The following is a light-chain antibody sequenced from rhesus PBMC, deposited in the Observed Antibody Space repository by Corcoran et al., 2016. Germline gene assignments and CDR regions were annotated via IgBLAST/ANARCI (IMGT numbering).Light chain of an antibody. J-gene: IGKJ1*01. CDR2: YAF. V-gene: IGKV1S14*01. Sequence: DIQMTQSPSSLSASVGDTVTITCLASQGIRNHLACYQEKPGKAPKPLINYAFNLESGVPSRFSVSGCGTDFTLPINSLQPEDFAIYYLLQHNSYTRTFDQRTKVEIK. CDR1: QGIRNH. CDR3: LQHNSYTRT.